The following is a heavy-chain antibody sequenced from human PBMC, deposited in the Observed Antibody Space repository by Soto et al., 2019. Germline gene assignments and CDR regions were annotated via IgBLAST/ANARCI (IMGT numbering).Heavy chain of an antibody. CDR3: ARDLGGYSSSWYPAGMDV. J-gene: IGHJ6*02. V-gene: IGHV3-30-3*01. Sequence: QVQLVESGGGVVQPGRSLRLSCAASGFTFSSYAMHWVRQAPGKGLEWVAVISYDGSNKYYADSVKGRFTISRDNSKNTRYLQMNSLRAEDTAVYYCARDLGGYSSSWYPAGMDVWGQGTTVTVSS. D-gene: IGHD6-13*01. CDR1: GFTFSSYA. CDR2: ISYDGSNK.